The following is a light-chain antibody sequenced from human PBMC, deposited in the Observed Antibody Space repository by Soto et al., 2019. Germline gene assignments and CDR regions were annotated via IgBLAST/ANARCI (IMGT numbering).Light chain of an antibody. CDR3: SSYVGDSAYA. Sequence: QSALTQPASMSGSPGQSITISCSGTTYGFETYNQVSWYQQHPGKAPKILIYEGSKRPSGVSNLFSGSKSGNTASPTIAGLHAEDEADYFGSSYVGDSAYAFGTGTKLTVL. J-gene: IGLJ1*01. V-gene: IGLV2-23*01. CDR1: TYGFETYNQ. CDR2: EGS.